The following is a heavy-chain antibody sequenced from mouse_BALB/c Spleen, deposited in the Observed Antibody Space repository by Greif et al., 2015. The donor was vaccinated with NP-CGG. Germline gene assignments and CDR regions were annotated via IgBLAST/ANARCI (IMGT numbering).Heavy chain of an antibody. J-gene: IGHJ4*01. Sequence: VQLVESGAELMKPGASVKISCKATGYTFSSYWIEWVKQRPGHGLEWIGEILPGSGSTNYNEKFKGKATFTADTSSNTAYMQLSSLTSEDSAVYYCARRGDTGYYGRYAMDYWGQGTSVTVSS. CDR1: GYTFSSYW. V-gene: IGHV1-9*01. CDR2: ILPGSGST. CDR3: ARRGDTGYYGRYAMDY. D-gene: IGHD1-1*01.